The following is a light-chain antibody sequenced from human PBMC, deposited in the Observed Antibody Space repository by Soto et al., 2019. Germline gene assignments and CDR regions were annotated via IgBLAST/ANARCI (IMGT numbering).Light chain of an antibody. CDR3: QSYDSSLTGVV. CDR2: DNN. V-gene: IGLV1-40*01. J-gene: IGLJ2*01. CDR1: SSNIGANYD. Sequence: QSALTQPPSVSGAPGQRVTISCTGSSSNIGANYDVHWYQQVPGRAPKLLIYDNNDRPSGVPDRFSASKSGTSASLAVTGLQAEDEADYYCQSYDSSLTGVVFGGGTKLTVL.